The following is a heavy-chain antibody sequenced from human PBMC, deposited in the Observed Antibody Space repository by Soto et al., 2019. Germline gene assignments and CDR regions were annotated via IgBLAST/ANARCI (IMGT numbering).Heavy chain of an antibody. CDR2: MYTNGRT. CDR3: AKDQYGAADI. Sequence: SETLSLTCTVSGASIRTYSWSWIRQSAGKGLEWIGHMYTNGRTNYIPSLKSRITMSVDTSKNQFSLNLKFVTAADTAVYFCAKDQYGAADIWGQGTLVTVSS. V-gene: IGHV4-4*07. D-gene: IGHD3-10*01. J-gene: IGHJ3*02. CDR1: GASIRTYS.